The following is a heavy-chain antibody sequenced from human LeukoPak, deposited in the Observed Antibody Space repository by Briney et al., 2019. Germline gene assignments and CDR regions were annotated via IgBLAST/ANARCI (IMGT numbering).Heavy chain of an antibody. J-gene: IGHJ4*02. CDR1: GYTFTSYG. V-gene: IGHV1-18*01. CDR3: ARDLDVGEYCSSISCLPFDY. CDR2: ISAYNGNT. Sequence: ASVKVSCKASGYTFTSYGISWVRQAPGQGLEWMGWISAYNGNTNYAQKLQGRVTMTTDTSTSTAYMELRSLRSDDTAVYYCARDLDVGEYCSSISCLPFDYWGQGTLVTVSS. D-gene: IGHD2-2*01.